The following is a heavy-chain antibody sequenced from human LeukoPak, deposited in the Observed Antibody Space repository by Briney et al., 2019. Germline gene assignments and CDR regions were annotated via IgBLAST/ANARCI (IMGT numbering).Heavy chain of an antibody. J-gene: IGHJ3*02. CDR3: ARRRQPMHFDI. CDR2: INHSGST. CDR1: GGSFSGYY. V-gene: IGHV4-34*01. Sequence: SETLSLTCAVYGGSFSGYYWSWIRQPPGKGLEWIGEINHSGSTNYNPSLKSRVTISVDTSKNQFSLKLSSVTAAATAVYYCARRRQPMHFDIWGQGTMVTVSS. D-gene: IGHD1-1*01.